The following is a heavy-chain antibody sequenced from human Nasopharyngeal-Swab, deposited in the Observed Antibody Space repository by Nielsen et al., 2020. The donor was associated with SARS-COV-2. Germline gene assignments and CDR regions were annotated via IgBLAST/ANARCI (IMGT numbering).Heavy chain of an antibody. CDR1: GASISSGAYS. D-gene: IGHD1-26*01. V-gene: IGHV4-30-2*01. CDR3: ASSSGSWDFDY. Sequence: SETLSLTCAVSGASISSGAYSWSWIRQPPGKGLEWIGYLYRGGSAYYNPSLKCRIAISVDTSKNQFSLELTSVTAADTAVYYCASSSGSWDFDYWGQGTLVTVSS. CDR2: LYRGGSA. J-gene: IGHJ4*02.